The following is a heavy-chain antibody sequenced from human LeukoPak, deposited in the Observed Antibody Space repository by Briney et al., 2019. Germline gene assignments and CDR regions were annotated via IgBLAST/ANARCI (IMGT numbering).Heavy chain of an antibody. CDR2: INWNGGST. D-gene: IGHD6-19*01. CDR1: GFTFDDYG. CDR3: AKDIAPLYSSGRNYYGMDV. J-gene: IGHJ6*02. Sequence: GGSQRLSCAASGFTFDDYGMSWVRQAPGKGLEWVSGINWNGGSTGYADSVEGRFTISRDNAKNSLYLQMNSLRAEDTALYYCAKDIAPLYSSGRNYYGMDVWGQGTTVTVSS. V-gene: IGHV3-20*04.